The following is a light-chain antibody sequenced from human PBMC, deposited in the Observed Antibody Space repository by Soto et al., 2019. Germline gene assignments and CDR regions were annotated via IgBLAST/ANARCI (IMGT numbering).Light chain of an antibody. CDR3: QQYNTSPRT. Sequence: DIQMTQSPSTLSASVGDRVTITCRASQSISSWLAWYQQKPGTAPNLLIYKASNLQSGVPSRFSGSGSGTEFPLTISSLQPDDFATYYCQQYNTSPRTFGQGTKV. V-gene: IGKV1-5*03. CDR2: KAS. CDR1: QSISSW. J-gene: IGKJ1*01.